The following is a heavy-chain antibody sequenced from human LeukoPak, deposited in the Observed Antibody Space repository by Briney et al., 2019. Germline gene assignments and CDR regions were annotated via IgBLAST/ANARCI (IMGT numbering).Heavy chain of an antibody. CDR2: ISYDGSNK. D-gene: IGHD3-22*01. V-gene: IGHV3-30*18. Sequence: GGSLRLSCSASGFTFSSYGMHWVRQAPGKGLEWVAVISYDGSNKYYADSVKGRFTISRDNSKNTLYLQMNSLRAEDTAVYYCAKDFRPRGGYSPIYYYYYGMDVWGQGTTVTVSS. CDR3: AKDFRPRGGYSPIYYYYYGMDV. J-gene: IGHJ6*02. CDR1: GFTFSSYG.